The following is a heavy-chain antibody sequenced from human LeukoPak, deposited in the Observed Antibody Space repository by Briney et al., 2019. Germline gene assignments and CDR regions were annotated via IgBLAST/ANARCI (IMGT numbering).Heavy chain of an antibody. D-gene: IGHD3-9*01. CDR1: RFTFSSHS. Sequence: GGSLRLSCAASRFTFSSHSMHWVRQAPGKGLEWVAVISYDGGNKYYPDSVKGRFTVSRDNSKNMLYLQMNSLRTEDTAVYFCARGTGYYDILTAYYNSWGQGTLVTVSS. J-gene: IGHJ4*02. V-gene: IGHV3-30-3*01. CDR2: ISYDGGNK. CDR3: ARGTGYYDILTAYYNS.